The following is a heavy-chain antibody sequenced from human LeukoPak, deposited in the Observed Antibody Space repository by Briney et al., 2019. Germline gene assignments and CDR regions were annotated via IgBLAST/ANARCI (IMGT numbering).Heavy chain of an antibody. CDR3: ARLLNYYDSSGYYSDPDDY. J-gene: IGHJ4*02. CDR2: INAGNGNT. V-gene: IGHV1-3*01. CDR1: GYTFTSYA. Sequence: GASVKVSCKASGYTFTSYAMHWVRQAPGQRLEWMGWINAGNGNTKYSQKFQGRVTITRDTSASTAYMELSSLRSEDTAVNYCARLLNYYDSSGYYSDPDDYWGQGTLVTVSS. D-gene: IGHD3-22*01.